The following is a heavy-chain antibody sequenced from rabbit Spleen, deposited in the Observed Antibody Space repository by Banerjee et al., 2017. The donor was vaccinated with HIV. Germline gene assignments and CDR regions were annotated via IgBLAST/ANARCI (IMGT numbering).Heavy chain of an antibody. Sequence: QSLEESGGDLVKPGASLTLTCTASGFSFSSSDYMCWVRQAPGKGLEWIACIAGSSSGFTYSATWVNGRFSISRENAQNTVFLQMTSLTAADTATYFCARLYTYGYAAFAYATLDYFNLWGPGTLVTV. D-gene: IGHD6-1*01. V-gene: IGHV1S40*01. J-gene: IGHJ4*01. CDR1: GFSFSSSDY. CDR3: ARLYTYGYAAFAYATLDYFNL. CDR2: IAGSSSGFT.